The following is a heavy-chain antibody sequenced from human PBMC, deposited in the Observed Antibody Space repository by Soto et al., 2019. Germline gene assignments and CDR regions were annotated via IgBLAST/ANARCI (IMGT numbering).Heavy chain of an antibody. Sequence: AGSTKLASSASGFTFSSYAMHCVRQAPGKGLEYVSAISSNGGSTYYADSVKGRFTISRDNSKNTLYLQMSSLRAEDTAVYYCVATDDGYNYSYYFDYWGQGTLVTVSS. CDR3: VATDDGYNYSYYFDY. CDR1: GFTFSSYA. J-gene: IGHJ4*02. CDR2: ISSNGGST. V-gene: IGHV3-64D*08. D-gene: IGHD5-12*01.